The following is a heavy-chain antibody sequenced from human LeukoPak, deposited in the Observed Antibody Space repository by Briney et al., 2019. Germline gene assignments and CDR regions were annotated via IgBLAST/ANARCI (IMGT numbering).Heavy chain of an antibody. D-gene: IGHD3-10*01. Sequence: GTPFLTCTVSGGAISSYYWNWGRQGPGKGVEGGSVIYSGGSTYYADSVKGRFTISRDNSKNTLYLQMNSLRAEDTAVYYCARGDITVVRGVIGPSYYYYGMDVWGQGTTVTVSS. V-gene: IGHV3-66*01. CDR2: IYSGGST. CDR3: ARGDITVVRGVIGPSYYYYGMDV. CDR1: GGAISSYY. J-gene: IGHJ6*02.